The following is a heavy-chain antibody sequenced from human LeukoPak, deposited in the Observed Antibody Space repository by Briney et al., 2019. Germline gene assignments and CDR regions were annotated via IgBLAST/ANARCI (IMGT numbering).Heavy chain of an antibody. D-gene: IGHD6-19*01. CDR1: GGSISSYY. V-gene: IGHV4-59*08. CDR3: ARRISGWTYYFDY. J-gene: IGHJ4*02. CDR2: IYYSGST. Sequence: SETLSLTCTVSGGSISSYYWSWIRQPPGKGLEWIGYIYYSGSTNYNPSLKSRVTISVDTSKNQFSLKLSSVTAADTAVYYCARRISGWTYYFDYWGQGTLATVSS.